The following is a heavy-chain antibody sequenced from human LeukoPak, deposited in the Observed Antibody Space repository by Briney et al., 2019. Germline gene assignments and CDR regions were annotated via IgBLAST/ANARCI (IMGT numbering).Heavy chain of an antibody. V-gene: IGHV4-61*02. CDR2: IYSTGTTRST. CDR3: ARARYYADGYYFDY. J-gene: IGHJ4*02. CDR1: GGSISRDNYY. Sequence: SQTLSLTCTVSGGSISRDNYYWTWIRQPAGRGLEWIGRIYSTGTTRSTNYNPSLKSRGTISIDSSKNQFSLKLNSVTAADTAVYYCARARYYADGYYFDYWGQGTLVTVSS. D-gene: IGHD3-10*01.